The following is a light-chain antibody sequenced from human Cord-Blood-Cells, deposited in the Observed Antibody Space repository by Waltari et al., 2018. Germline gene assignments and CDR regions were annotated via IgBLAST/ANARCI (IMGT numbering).Light chain of an antibody. CDR2: DNN. CDR3: GTWDSSLSAGV. Sequence: QSVLTHRPSVSAAPGQKVTIPCPGGGPTMGINILSCYQQLPGTAPKLLIYDNNKRPSGIPDRFSGSKSGTSATLGITGLQTGDEADYYCGTWDSSLSAGVFGGGTKLTVL. J-gene: IGLJ3*02. CDR1: GPTMGINI. V-gene: IGLV1-51*01.